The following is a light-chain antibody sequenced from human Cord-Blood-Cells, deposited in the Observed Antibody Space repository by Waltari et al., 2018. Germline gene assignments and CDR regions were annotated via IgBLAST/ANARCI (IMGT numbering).Light chain of an antibody. CDR1: QSISSY. J-gene: IGKJ1*01. CDR2: AAS. V-gene: IGKV1-39*01. Sequence: DIQTTQSPSSLSASVGDRVTITCRASQSISSYLNWYKQKPGKAPKLLIYAASRLQSGVPSRFSGSGSGTDFTLTISSLQPEDFATYYCQQSYSTPCTFGQGTKVEIK. CDR3: QQSYSTPCT.